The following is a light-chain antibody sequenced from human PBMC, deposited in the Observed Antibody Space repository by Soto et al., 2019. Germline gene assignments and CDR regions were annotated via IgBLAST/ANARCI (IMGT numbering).Light chain of an antibody. Sequence: DIEMTPSPATRSGSVRDRVTITCRASQTISSWLAWYQQKPGTAPRLLISRASSVKSGVPPRFSGSGSGRDFTLTISSLRPEDIATYFCQQSYTSPPWTFGQGTKVDIK. V-gene: IGKV1-39*01. CDR3: QQSYTSPPWT. J-gene: IGKJ1*01. CDR1: QTISSW. CDR2: RAS.